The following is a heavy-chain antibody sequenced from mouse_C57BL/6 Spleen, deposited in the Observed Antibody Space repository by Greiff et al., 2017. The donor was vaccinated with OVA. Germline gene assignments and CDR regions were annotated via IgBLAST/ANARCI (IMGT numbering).Heavy chain of an antibody. CDR2: IYPGSGST. CDR1: GYTFTSYW. Sequence: QVQLQQPGAELVKPGASVKMSCKASGYTFTSYWITWVKQRPGQGLEWIGDIYPGSGSTNYNEKFKSKATLTVDTSYSTAYMKRSSLPSEDSAVFNCAKEGGGATAVVARRYFDVWGTGTTVTVSS. J-gene: IGHJ1*03. D-gene: IGHD1-1*01. V-gene: IGHV1-55*01. CDR3: AKEGGGATAVVARRYFDV.